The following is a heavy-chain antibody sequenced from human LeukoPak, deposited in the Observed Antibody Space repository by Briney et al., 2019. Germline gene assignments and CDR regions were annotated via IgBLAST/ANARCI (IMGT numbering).Heavy chain of an antibody. V-gene: IGHV7-4-1*02. J-gene: IGHJ5*02. D-gene: IGHD3-10*01. Sequence: ASVKVSCKASGYTFTSYAMNWVRQAPGQGLEWMGWINTNTGNPTYAQGFTGRFVFSLDTSVSTAYLQISSLEAEDTAVYYCARSYYGSGSYYKWFDPWGQGTLVTVSS. CDR2: INTNTGNP. CDR1: GYTFTSYA. CDR3: ARSYYGSGSYYKWFDP.